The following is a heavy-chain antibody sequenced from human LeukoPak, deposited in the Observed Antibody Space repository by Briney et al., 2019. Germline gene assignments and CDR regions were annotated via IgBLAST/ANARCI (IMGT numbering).Heavy chain of an antibody. Sequence: ASVKVSCKASGYTFTSYGISWVRQAPGQGLEWMGWISAYNGNTNYAQKLQGGVTMTTDTSTSTAYMELRSLRSDDTAVYYCARLDYFSSPNAYYFDYWGQGTLVTVSS. V-gene: IGHV1-18*01. CDR1: GYTFTSYG. CDR3: ARLDYFSSPNAYYFDY. J-gene: IGHJ4*02. D-gene: IGHD5-12*01. CDR2: ISAYNGNT.